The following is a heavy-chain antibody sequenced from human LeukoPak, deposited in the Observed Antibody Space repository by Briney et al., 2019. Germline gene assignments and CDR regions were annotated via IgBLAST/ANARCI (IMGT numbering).Heavy chain of an antibody. CDR1: GGSISSGDYY. J-gene: IGHJ4*02. V-gene: IGHV4-30-4*01. D-gene: IGHD4-23*01. CDR2: IYYSGST. Sequence: ASQTLSLTCTVSGGSISSGDYYWSWIRQPPGKGLEWIGYIYYSGSTYYNPSLKSRVTISVDTSKNQFSLKLSSVTAADTAVYYCARDLLNEGNHLDYWGQGTLVTVSS. CDR3: ARDLLNEGNHLDY.